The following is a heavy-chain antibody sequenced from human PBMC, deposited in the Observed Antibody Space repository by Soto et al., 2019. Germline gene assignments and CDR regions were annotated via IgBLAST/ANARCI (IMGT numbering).Heavy chain of an antibody. J-gene: IGHJ6*02. Sequence: QVQLVQSGAEVKKPGSSVKVSCKASGGTFSSYTISWVRQAPGQGLEWMGRIIPILGIANYAQKFQGRVTITADKSTSTAYMELSSLRSADTAVYYCARWRGYYGDYYYAMDLWGHGTTVTVSS. CDR2: IIPILGIA. D-gene: IGHD4-17*01. V-gene: IGHV1-69*02. CDR3: ARWRGYYGDYYYAMDL. CDR1: GGTFSSYT.